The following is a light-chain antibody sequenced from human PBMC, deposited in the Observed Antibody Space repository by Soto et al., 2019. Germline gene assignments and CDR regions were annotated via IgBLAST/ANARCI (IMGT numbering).Light chain of an antibody. CDR1: SSNIGYSH. V-gene: IGLV1-51*01. J-gene: IGLJ2*01. CDR3: RTWDASLSGVV. CDR2: DND. Sequence: QAVVTQPPSVSAAPGQKVTISCSGSSSNIGYSHVSWYQQLPGTAPRLLIYDNDKRPSGIPGRFSGSKSGTSATLGITGLQTRDEADYYCRTWDASLSGVVFGGGTKRNVL.